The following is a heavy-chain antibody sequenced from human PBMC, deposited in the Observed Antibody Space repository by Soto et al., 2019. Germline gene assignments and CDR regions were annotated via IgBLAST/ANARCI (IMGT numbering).Heavy chain of an antibody. V-gene: IGHV2-5*01. CDR2: IYWNDDK. D-gene: IGHD3-3*01. J-gene: IGHJ4*02. CDR1: GFSLRSSGVG. Sequence: ESGPTLVNPTQTLTLTCTFSGFSLRSSGVGVGWIRQPPGKAPEWLALIYWNDDKSYSPSLNSRLTITKDTSRNQVVLKMTNMDPVDTATYYCAHSLRNYDFLSGYYALFDYWGQGTLVTVSS. CDR3: AHSLRNYDFLSGYYALFDY.